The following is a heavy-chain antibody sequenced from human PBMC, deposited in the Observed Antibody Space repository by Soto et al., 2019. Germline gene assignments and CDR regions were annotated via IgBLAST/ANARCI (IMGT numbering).Heavy chain of an antibody. J-gene: IGHJ3*02. CDR1: GFTFSAYY. D-gene: IGHD3-22*01. CDR2: ISSGGKTI. Sequence: QLVESGGNLVNPGGSLTLSCAASGFTFSAYYMSWVRQSPEKGLEWVSYISSGGKTIYYADSVQGRFSISRDNAKNSLYLQMDSLRPEDTAIYYCARTYFSDASRDYCVLGAFDIWGQGTRVTVSS. V-gene: IGHV3-11*01. CDR3: ARTYFSDASRDYCVLGAFDI.